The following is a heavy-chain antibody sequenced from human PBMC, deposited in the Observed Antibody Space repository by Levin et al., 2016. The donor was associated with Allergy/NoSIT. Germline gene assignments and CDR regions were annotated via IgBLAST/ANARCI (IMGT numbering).Heavy chain of an antibody. CDR3: ARDGGPYYGSGSYFGGNWFDP. CDR2: IYSSGST. Sequence: SETLSLTCTVSGGSISNYYWSWIRQPPGKGLEWIGYIYSSGSTNYNPSLKSRVTISVDTSKNQFSLKLSSVTAADTAVYYCARDGGPYYGSGSYFGGNWFDPWGQGTPVTVSS. V-gene: IGHV4-59*12. CDR1: GGSISNYY. D-gene: IGHD3-10*01. J-gene: IGHJ5*02.